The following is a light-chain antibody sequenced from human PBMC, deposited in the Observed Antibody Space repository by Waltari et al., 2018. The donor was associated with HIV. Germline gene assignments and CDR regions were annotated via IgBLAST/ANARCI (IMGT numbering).Light chain of an antibody. CDR3: ASWDDSLSGLL. Sequence: QSVLTKPPSASGTPGQRVTISCSGSSSHIDSTAVTWYTHLSGTAPRLLSHSDNQRPSGVPYRFSGSKSGTSASLAVTGLQSEDEADYFCASWDDSLSGLLLGGGTRLTVL. V-gene: IGLV1-44*01. CDR2: SDN. J-gene: IGLJ2*01. CDR1: SSHIDSTA.